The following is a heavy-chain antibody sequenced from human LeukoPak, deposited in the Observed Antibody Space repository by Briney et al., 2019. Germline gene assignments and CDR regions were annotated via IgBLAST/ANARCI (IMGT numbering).Heavy chain of an antibody. CDR2: ISGSGGST. D-gene: IGHD3-9*01. J-gene: IGHJ4*02. CDR3: AKVRTFDVLAGYPSFDR. CDR1: GFTFSGYA. V-gene: IGHV3-23*01. Sequence: GGSLRLSCAASGFTFSGYAMSWVRQAPGKGLEWVSGISGSGGSTFYADSAKGRFTISRDNSKNTLYLHINGLRADDTATYYCAKVRTFDVLAGYPSFDRWGQGTLVAVSS.